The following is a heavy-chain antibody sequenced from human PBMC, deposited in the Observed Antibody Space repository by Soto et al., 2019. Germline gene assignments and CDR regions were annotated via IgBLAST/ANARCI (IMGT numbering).Heavy chain of an antibody. CDR1: GFTFSSYG. Sequence: HPGGSLRLSCAASGFTFSSYGMHWVRQAPGKGLEWVAVIWYDGSNKYYADSVKGRFTISRDNSKNTLYLQMNSLRAEDTAVYYCARVTRIAVAGMRSAFDIWGQGTMVTVSS. D-gene: IGHD6-19*01. V-gene: IGHV3-33*01. CDR2: IWYDGSNK. J-gene: IGHJ3*02. CDR3: ARVTRIAVAGMRSAFDI.